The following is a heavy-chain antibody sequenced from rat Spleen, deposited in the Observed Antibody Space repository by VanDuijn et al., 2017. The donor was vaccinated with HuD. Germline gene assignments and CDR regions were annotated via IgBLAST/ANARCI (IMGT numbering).Heavy chain of an antibody. CDR1: GFSLISYA. CDR3: TRSYGGYTSNWFAY. Sequence: QVQLKESGPGLVQPSQTLSLTCTVSGFSLISYAVNWVRQPPGKGLEWMGGIWGDGSTKYSSALKSRLTISRDASKSQVLLKMSSLQTDDTAIYFCTRSYGGYTSNWFAYWGQGTLVTVSS. CDR2: IWGDGST. V-gene: IGHV2-15*01. D-gene: IGHD1-11*01. J-gene: IGHJ3*01.